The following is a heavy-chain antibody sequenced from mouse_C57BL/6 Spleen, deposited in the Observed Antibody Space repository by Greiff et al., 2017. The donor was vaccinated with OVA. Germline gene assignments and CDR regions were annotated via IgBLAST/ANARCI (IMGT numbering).Heavy chain of an antibody. CDR1: GFSFNTYA. CDR3: VGQSGYFDV. V-gene: IGHV10-1*01. D-gene: IGHD1-3*01. J-gene: IGHJ1*03. CDR2: IRSKSNNYAT. Sequence: DAGGGLVQPKGSLKLSCAASGFSFNTYAMNWVRQAPGKGLEWVARIRSKSNNYATYYADSVKDRFTISRDDSESMLYLQMNNLKTEDTAMYYSVGQSGYFDVWGTGTTVTVSS.